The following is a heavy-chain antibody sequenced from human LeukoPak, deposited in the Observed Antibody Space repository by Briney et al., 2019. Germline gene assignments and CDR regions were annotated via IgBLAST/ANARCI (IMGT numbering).Heavy chain of an antibody. J-gene: IGHJ6*02. D-gene: IGHD3-22*01. CDR3: ASSRGYYYDSSGYHTKDYYGMDV. Sequence: ASVKVSCKASGYIFTDYYMHWVRQAPGQELGWMGRINPNSGGANYAQKFQGRVTMTRDTSISTAYMELSRLRSDDTAVYYCASSRGYYYDSSGYHTKDYYGMDVWGQGTTVTVSS. CDR2: INPNSGGA. CDR1: GYIFTDYY. V-gene: IGHV1/OR15-1*04.